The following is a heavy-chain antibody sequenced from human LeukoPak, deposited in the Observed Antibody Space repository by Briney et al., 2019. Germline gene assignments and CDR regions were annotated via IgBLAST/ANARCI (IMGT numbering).Heavy chain of an antibody. J-gene: IGHJ4*02. CDR2: ISGSGGST. CDR3: ARGVFGDETLFDY. V-gene: IGHV3-23*01. Sequence: GGSLRLSCAASGFTFSSYAMSWVRQAPGKGLEWVSAISGSGGSTYYADSVKGRFTISRDNSKNTLYLQMNSLRAEDTAVYYCARGVFGDETLFDYWGQGTLVTVSS. CDR1: GFTFSSYA. D-gene: IGHD3-3*01.